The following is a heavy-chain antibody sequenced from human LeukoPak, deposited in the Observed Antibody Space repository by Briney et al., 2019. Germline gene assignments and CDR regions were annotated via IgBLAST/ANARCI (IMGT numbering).Heavy chain of an antibody. CDR1: GVSISSGGYS. CDR3: ARRTTVTIPFGY. J-gene: IGHJ4*02. CDR2: IYHSGST. Sequence: SETLSLTCAVSGVSISSGGYSWSWIRQPPGKGLEWIGYIYHSGSTYYNPSLKSRVTISVDRSKNQFSLKLSSVTAADTAVYYCARRTTVTIPFGYWGQGTLVTVSS. V-gene: IGHV4-30-2*01. D-gene: IGHD4-11*01.